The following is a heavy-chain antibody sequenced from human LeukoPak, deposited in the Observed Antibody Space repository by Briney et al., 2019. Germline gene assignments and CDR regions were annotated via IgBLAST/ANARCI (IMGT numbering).Heavy chain of an antibody. V-gene: IGHV3-48*04. CDR1: GFTFSSYS. Sequence: GGSLRLSCAASGFTFSSYSMNWVRQARGKGLEWVSYISSSSSTIYYADSVKGRFTISRDNAKNSLYLQMNSLRAEDTAVYYCARDFVAPKVAFDIWGQGTMVTVSS. CDR2: ISSSSSTI. J-gene: IGHJ3*02. D-gene: IGHD5-12*01. CDR3: ARDFVAPKVAFDI.